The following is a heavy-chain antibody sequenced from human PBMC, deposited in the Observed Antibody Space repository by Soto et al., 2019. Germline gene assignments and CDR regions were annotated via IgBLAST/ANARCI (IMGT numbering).Heavy chain of an antibody. Sequence: SETLSLTCAVYGGSFSGYYWSWIRQPPGKGLEWIGEINHSGSTNYNPSLKSRVTISVDTSKNQFSPKLSSVTAADTAVYYCASFGYCSGGSCYMGWFDPWGQGTLVTVSS. CDR2: INHSGST. CDR3: ASFGYCSGGSCYMGWFDP. V-gene: IGHV4-34*01. J-gene: IGHJ5*02. D-gene: IGHD2-15*01. CDR1: GGSFSGYY.